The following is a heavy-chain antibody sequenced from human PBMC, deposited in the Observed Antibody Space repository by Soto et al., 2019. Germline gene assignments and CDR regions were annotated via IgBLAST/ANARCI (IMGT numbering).Heavy chain of an antibody. D-gene: IGHD6-13*01. J-gene: IGHJ4*02. V-gene: IGHV1-3*05. CDR2: INAGNGNT. Sequence: QVQLVQSGAEEKKPGASVKVSCKASGYTFTSYAMHWVRQAPGQRLEWMGWINAGNGNTKYSQKFRGRVSITRDTSASTAYMELSGLRSQDTAVYYCARAVGGSSSRGDYWGQGTLVTVSS. CDR3: ARAVGGSSSRGDY. CDR1: GYTFTSYA.